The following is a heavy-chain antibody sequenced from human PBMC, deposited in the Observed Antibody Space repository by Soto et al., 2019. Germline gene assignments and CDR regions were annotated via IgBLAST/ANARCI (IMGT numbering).Heavy chain of an antibody. CDR2: ISSTSSNI. Sequence: EVQLVESGGGLVQPGESLRLSCAASGFTFSSYSINWVRQAPGKGLEWVSYISSTSSNIYYADSVKGRFTISRDNAKNSLYLQMNSLTVEDTAIYYCARDGYGDYAVDYWGQGALVTVSS. V-gene: IGHV3-48*01. CDR3: ARDGYGDYAVDY. CDR1: GFTFSSYS. J-gene: IGHJ4*02. D-gene: IGHD5-12*01.